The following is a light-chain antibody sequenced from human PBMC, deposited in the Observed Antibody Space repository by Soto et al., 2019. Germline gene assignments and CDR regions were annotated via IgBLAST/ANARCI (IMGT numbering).Light chain of an antibody. CDR3: SSYTTSTTYV. Sequence: QSALTQPASVSGSPGQSTTISCTGTSSDIGSYNYVSWYQQHPGRAPRLMIYEVNNRPSGVSNRFSGSKSGNTASLTISGLQAVDEADYYCSSYTTSTTYVFGPGTKVTVL. J-gene: IGLJ1*01. CDR2: EVN. V-gene: IGLV2-14*01. CDR1: SSDIGSYNY.